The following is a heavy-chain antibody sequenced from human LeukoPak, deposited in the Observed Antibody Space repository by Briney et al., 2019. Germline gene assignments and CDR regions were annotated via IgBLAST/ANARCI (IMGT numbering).Heavy chain of an antibody. CDR3: ARLGLESYGNSGYYYLDH. V-gene: IGHV5-51*01. CDR1: GYSFGNRW. D-gene: IGHD3-22*01. Sequence: PGESLKISCKGSGYSFGNRWIGWVRQMPGKGLEWMGIIYPDDSDTIYSPSFEGQVTISADKSISTAYLQWSSLKASDTAMYYCARLGLESYGNSGYYYLDHWGQGALVTVSS. J-gene: IGHJ4*02. CDR2: IYPDDSDT.